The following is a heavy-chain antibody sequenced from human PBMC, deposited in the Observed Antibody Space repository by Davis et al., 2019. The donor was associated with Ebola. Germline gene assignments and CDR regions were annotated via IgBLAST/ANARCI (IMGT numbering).Heavy chain of an antibody. CDR3: ARLSSP. J-gene: IGHJ5*02. CDR1: GFTFSSNSMN. Sequence: ESLKISCAASGFTFSSNSMNWVRQSPVRGLEWIGSISNTGATYYIPSLESRVSMSVDTSNNQLSLTLRSVTASDTAVYYCARLSSPWGQGILVTVSS. V-gene: IGHV4-39*01. CDR2: ISNTGAT.